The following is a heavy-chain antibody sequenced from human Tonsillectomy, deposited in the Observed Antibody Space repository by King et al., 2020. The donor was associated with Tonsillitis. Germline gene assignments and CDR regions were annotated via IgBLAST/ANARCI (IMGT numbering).Heavy chain of an antibody. D-gene: IGHD3-3*01. V-gene: IGHV4-34*01. CDR2: INHSGRS. Sequence: VQLQQWGAGLLKPSETLSLTCAVYGGSFSDYYWSWIRQPPGKGLEWIGEINHSGRSNYNPSLKSRVIISVDTSKNQFSLNLSSVTAADTAVYYCVRGGVRCQPRYDSDMDVWGKGTTVTVSS. CDR3: VRGGVRCQPRYDSDMDV. CDR1: GGSFSDYY. J-gene: IGHJ6*03.